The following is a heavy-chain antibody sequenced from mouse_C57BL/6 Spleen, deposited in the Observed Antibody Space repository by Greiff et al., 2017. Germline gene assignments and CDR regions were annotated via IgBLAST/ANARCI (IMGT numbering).Heavy chain of an antibody. J-gene: IGHJ2*01. Sequence: VQLKESGPGLVAPSQSLSITCTVSGFSLTSYAISWVRQPPGKGLEWLGVIWTGGGTNYNSALKSRLSISKDNSKSQVFLKMNSLQTDDTARYYCARNKGSNYPNYFDYWGQGTTLTVSS. CDR3: ARNKGSNYPNYFDY. CDR2: IWTGGGT. V-gene: IGHV2-9-1*01. CDR1: GFSLTSYA. D-gene: IGHD2-5*01.